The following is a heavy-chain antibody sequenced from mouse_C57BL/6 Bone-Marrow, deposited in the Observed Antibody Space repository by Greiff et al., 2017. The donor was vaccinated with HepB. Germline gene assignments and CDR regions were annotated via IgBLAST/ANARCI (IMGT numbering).Heavy chain of an antibody. Sequence: EVNVVESEGGLVQPGSSMKLSCTASGFTFSDYYMAWVRQVPEKGLEWVANINYDGSSTYYLDSLKSRFIISRDNAKNILYLQMSSLKSEDTATYYCARKGSSPWAMDYWGQGTSVTVSS. CDR1: GFTFSDYY. CDR2: INYDGSST. D-gene: IGHD1-1*01. J-gene: IGHJ4*01. CDR3: ARKGSSPWAMDY. V-gene: IGHV5-16*01.